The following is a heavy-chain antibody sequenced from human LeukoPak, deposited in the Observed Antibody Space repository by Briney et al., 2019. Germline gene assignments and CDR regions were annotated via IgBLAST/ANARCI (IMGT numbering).Heavy chain of an antibody. D-gene: IGHD3-16*01. CDR3: AKQMSTVTFTPFDY. CDR2: ISGSGGST. Sequence: GGSLRLSCAASGFTLRSHAMSWVRQAPGKGLEWVSAISGSGGSTDYVDSVKGRFTISRDNSKNTLYLQMNSLRADDTAVYCCAKQMSTVTFTPFDYWGQGTLVTVSS. V-gene: IGHV3-23*01. J-gene: IGHJ4*02. CDR1: GFTLRSHA.